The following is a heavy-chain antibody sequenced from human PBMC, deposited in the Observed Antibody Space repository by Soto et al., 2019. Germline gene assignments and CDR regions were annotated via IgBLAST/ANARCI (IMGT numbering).Heavy chain of an antibody. CDR2: IWYDGSNK. CDR1: GFTFSSYG. J-gene: IGHJ5*02. Sequence: QVQLVESGGGVVQPGRSLRLSCAASGFTFSSYGMHWVRQAPGKGLEWVAVIWYDGSNKYYADSVKGRFTISRDNSKNTLYLQMNSLRAEDTGVYYCARDPAYCSGGSCYSGRNWFDPWGQGTLVTVSS. V-gene: IGHV3-33*01. CDR3: ARDPAYCSGGSCYSGRNWFDP. D-gene: IGHD2-15*01.